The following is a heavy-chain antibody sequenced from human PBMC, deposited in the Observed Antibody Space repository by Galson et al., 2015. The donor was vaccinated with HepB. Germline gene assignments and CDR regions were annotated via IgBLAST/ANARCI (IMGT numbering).Heavy chain of an antibody. CDR3: VKDAYKGQLVHFDY. Sequence: SLRLSCAASGFTFSSYAMHWVRQAPGKGLEYVSAISSNGGSTYYADSVKGRFTISRDNSKNTLYLQMSSLRAEDTAVYYCVKDAYKGQLVHFDYWGQGTLVTVSS. V-gene: IGHV3-64D*06. D-gene: IGHD6-13*01. CDR1: GFTFSSYA. J-gene: IGHJ4*02. CDR2: ISSNGGST.